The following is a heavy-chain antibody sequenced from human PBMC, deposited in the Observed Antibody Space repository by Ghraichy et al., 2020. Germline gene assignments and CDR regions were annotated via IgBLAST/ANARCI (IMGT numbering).Heavy chain of an antibody. CDR1: GGTFSSSA. D-gene: IGHD3-10*01. J-gene: IGHJ4*02. Sequence: SVKVSCKASGGTFSSSAISWVRQAPGQGLEWMGGIIPIFGTANYAQKFQGRVTITADESTSTAYMELSSLRSEDTAVYYCARGGGIGYGSGSYYTGSLKFDYWGQGTLVTVSS. V-gene: IGHV1-69*13. CDR2: IIPIFGTA. CDR3: ARGGGIGYGSGSYYTGSLKFDY.